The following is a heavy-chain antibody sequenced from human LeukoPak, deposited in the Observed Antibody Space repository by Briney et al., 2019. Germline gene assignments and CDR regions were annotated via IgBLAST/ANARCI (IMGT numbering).Heavy chain of an antibody. CDR1: GFTFSSYA. J-gene: IGHJ5*02. D-gene: IGHD2/OR15-2a*01. CDR2: ISGSGGST. V-gene: IGHV3-23*01. CDR3: AKDATLLSSSSPVGWFDP. Sequence: GGSLRLSCAASGFTFSSYAMSWVRQAPGKGLEWVSAISGSGGSTYYADSVKGRFTISRDNSKNTLYLQMNSLRAEDTAVYYCAKDATLLSSSSPVGWFDPWGQGTLVTVSS.